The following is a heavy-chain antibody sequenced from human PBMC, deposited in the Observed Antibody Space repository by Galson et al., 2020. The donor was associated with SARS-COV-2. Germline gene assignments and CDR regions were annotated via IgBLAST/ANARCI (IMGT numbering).Heavy chain of an antibody. CDR1: GFTFSSYS. Sequence: GGSLRLSCAASGFTFSSYSMNWVRQAPGKGLEWVSSISSSSSYIYYADSVKGRFTISRDNAKNSLYLQMNSLRAEDTAVYYCARGRHYYESSGPLDYWGQGTLVTVSS. V-gene: IGHV3-21*01. CDR3: ARGRHYYESSGPLDY. CDR2: ISSSSSYI. D-gene: IGHD3-22*01. J-gene: IGHJ4*02.